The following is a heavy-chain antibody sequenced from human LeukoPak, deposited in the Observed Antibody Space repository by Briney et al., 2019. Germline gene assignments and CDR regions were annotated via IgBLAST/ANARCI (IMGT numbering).Heavy chain of an antibody. CDR2: TNPNTGNT. D-gene: IGHD3-22*01. Sequence: ASVKVSCKASGYTFASYDINWVRQAPGQGLEWMGWTNPNTGNTDFAQKFQGRVTITRNTSISTAYMELSSLRSEDTAVYYCARPDSSNAFDIWDQGTMVTVSS. V-gene: IGHV1-8*03. J-gene: IGHJ3*02. CDR3: ARPDSSNAFDI. CDR1: GYTFASYD.